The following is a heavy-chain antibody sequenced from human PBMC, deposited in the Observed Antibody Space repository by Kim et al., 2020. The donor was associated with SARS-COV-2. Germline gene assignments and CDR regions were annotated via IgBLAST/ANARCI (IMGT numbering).Heavy chain of an antibody. CDR2: ISYDGSNK. CDR1: GFTFSSYA. V-gene: IGHV3-30-3*01. J-gene: IGHJ4*02. CDR3: ARDWGSGWGE. D-gene: IGHD6-19*01. Sequence: GGSLRLSCAASGFTFSSYAMHWVRQAPGKGLEWVAVISYDGSNKYYADSVKGRFTISRDNSKNTLYLQMNSLRAEVTAVYYCARDWGSGWGEWGQGTLVTVSS.